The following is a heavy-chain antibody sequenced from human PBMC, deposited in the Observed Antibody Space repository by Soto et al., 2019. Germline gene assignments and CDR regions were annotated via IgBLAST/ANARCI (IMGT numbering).Heavy chain of an antibody. CDR3: AREAYGSGSRLYDP. CDR1: GFTFSSYS. Sequence: VGSLRLSCAASGFTFSSYSMNWVRQAPGKGLEWVSYVSSRSSTIYYADSVEGRFTTSRDNAKDSLYLQMISLRDEDTAVYYCAREAYGSGSRLYDPWGQGTLVTVSS. D-gene: IGHD3-10*01. V-gene: IGHV3-48*02. CDR2: VSSRSSTI. J-gene: IGHJ5*02.